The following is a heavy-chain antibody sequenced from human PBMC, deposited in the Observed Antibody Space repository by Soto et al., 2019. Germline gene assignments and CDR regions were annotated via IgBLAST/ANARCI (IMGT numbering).Heavy chain of an antibody. V-gene: IGHV3-21*01. J-gene: IGHJ4*02. CDR3: ARAPPLRWYPGHFDY. Sequence: AGGSLRLSCAASGFTFSSYSMNWVRQAPGKGLEWVSSISSSSSYIYYADSVKGRFTISRDNAKNSLYLQMNSLRAEDTAVYYCARAPPLRWYPGHFDYWGQGTLVTVSS. CDR1: GFTFSSYS. D-gene: IGHD4-17*01. CDR2: ISSSSSYI.